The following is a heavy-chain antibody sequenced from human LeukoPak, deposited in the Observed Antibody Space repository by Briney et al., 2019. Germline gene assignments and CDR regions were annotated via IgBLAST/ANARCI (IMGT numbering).Heavy chain of an antibody. Sequence: GGSLRLSCAASGFSFSNSVMNWVRQAPGKGLEWVSAMSASGGSIYYADSVKGRFTISRDNSKNTLFLQMSSLRAEDTAIYFCARSMMVVANLWGVFDYWGQGTLVIVSS. D-gene: IGHD3-22*01. J-gene: IGHJ4*02. CDR3: ARSMMVVANLWGVFDY. CDR2: MSASGGSI. CDR1: GFSFSNSV. V-gene: IGHV3-23*01.